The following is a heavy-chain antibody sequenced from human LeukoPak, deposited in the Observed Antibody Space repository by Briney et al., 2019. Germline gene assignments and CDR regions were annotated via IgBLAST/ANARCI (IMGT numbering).Heavy chain of an antibody. CDR2: IIPIFGTA. D-gene: IGHD3-22*01. V-gene: IGHV1-69*13. J-gene: IGHJ4*02. CDR3: ARDRGSSGYKFDY. CDR1: GGTFSSYA. Sequence: SVKVSCKASGGTFSSYAISWVRQAPGQGLEWMGGIIPIFGTANYAQKFQGRVTITADESTSTAYMELSSLRSEDTAVYYCARDRGSSGYKFDYWGQGTLVTVSS.